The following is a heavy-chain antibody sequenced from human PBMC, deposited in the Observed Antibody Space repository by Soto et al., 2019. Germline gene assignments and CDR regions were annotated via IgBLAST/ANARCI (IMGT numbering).Heavy chain of an antibody. V-gene: IGHV3-30*18. Sequence: GXSLRLSCAASGFTFSSYGIHWVVQAPGKGLEWVAVISYDGSNKYYADSVKGRFTISRDNSKNTLYLQMNSLRDEDTAVYYCAKERFLEWSYYFDYWGQGTLVTVSS. D-gene: IGHD3-3*01. J-gene: IGHJ4*02. CDR1: GFTFSSYG. CDR3: AKERFLEWSYYFDY. CDR2: ISYDGSNK.